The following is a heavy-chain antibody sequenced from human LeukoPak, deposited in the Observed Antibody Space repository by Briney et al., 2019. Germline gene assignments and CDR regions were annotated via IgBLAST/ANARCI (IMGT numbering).Heavy chain of an antibody. Sequence: GGSLRLSCAASGFTFSSYEMNWVRQAPGKGLEWVSYISSSGSTIYYADSVKGRFTISRDNAKNSLFLQMNSLRAEDTAVYYCARGFTGWVTSPIDYWGQGTLVTVSS. CDR1: GFTFSSYE. CDR3: ARGFTGWVTSPIDY. J-gene: IGHJ4*02. D-gene: IGHD2-2*01. V-gene: IGHV3-48*03. CDR2: ISSSGSTI.